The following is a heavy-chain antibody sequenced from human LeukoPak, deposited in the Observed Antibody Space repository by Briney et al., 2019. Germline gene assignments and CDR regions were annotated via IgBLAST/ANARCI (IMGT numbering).Heavy chain of an antibody. Sequence: ASVKVSCKASGYTFTGYYMHWVRQAPGQGLEWMGWINPNSGGTNYAQKFQGRVTMTRDTSISTAYMELSRLRSDDTAVYYCARRSYDFWSGRYYFDYWGQGTLVTVSS. J-gene: IGHJ4*02. CDR2: INPNSGGT. V-gene: IGHV1-2*02. D-gene: IGHD3-3*01. CDR1: GYTFTGYY. CDR3: ARRSYDFWSGRYYFDY.